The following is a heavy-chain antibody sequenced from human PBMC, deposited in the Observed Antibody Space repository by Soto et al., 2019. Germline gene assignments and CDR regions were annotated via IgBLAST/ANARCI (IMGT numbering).Heavy chain of an antibody. CDR3: AGTHGSGNYNWFDP. CDR2: IYYSGST. V-gene: IGHV4-39*01. D-gene: IGHD3-10*01. Sequence: QLQLQESGPGLVEPSETLSLTCTVSGGSISSSNYYWGWIRQPPGKGLEWIGSIYYSGSTYYNPSLKSRVTISVDTSKNQFSLKLSSVTAADTAVYYCAGTHGSGNYNWFDPWGQGTLVTVSS. CDR1: GGSISSSNYY. J-gene: IGHJ5*02.